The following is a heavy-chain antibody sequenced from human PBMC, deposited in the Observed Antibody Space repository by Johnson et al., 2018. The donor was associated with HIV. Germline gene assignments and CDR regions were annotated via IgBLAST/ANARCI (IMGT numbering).Heavy chain of an antibody. Sequence: VQLVESGGGLIQPGGSLRLSCAASGFTVYSNYMNWVRQAPGKGLEWVSVISHDETSKNYPDSVKGRFFISRDTSKKTLFLQMNNLRPEDTAVYYCAKERQLVRAFDIWGQGTMVTVSS. J-gene: IGHJ3*02. CDR3: AKERQLVRAFDI. CDR2: ISHDETSK. CDR1: GFTVYSNY. D-gene: IGHD6-6*01. V-gene: IGHV3-66*03.